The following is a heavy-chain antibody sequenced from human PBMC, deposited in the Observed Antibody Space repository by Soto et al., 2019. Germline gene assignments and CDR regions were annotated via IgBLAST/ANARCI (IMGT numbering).Heavy chain of an antibody. CDR1: GFTFSRYS. V-gene: IGHV3-21*01. Sequence: EVTLVESGGGLVKPGGSLRLSCAASGFTFSRYSMNWVRQAPGKGLEWVAFISGSSAYIYYADSVHGRFSISRDNAKDSLYLQMNSLRADDTAIYYCARAPDIADALDFWGQGTMVTVSS. J-gene: IGHJ3*01. CDR3: ARAPDIADALDF. D-gene: IGHD3-3*01. CDR2: ISGSSAYI.